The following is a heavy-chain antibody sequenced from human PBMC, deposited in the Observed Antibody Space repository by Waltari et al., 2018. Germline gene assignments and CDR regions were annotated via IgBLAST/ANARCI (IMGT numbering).Heavy chain of an antibody. CDR3: ARAWDDFDY. CDR1: GFTFSISK. D-gene: IGHD1-26*01. CDR2: ICRGTSDI. J-gene: IGHJ4*02. V-gene: IGHV3-21*02. Sequence: EIQLVESGGGLVKPGGSLRLSCAASGFTFSISKMSWVRQAPGKGLEWVSSICRGTSDIYYADSVKGRFTISRDNAKNSLYLQMNSLKVEDTAVYYCARAWDDFDYWGQGALVTVSS.